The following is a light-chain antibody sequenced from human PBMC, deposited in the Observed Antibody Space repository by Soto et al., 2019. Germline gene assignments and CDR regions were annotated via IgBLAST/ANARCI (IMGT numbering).Light chain of an antibody. CDR1: QSVSRTY. Sequence: EIVLTQSPGTLSLSPGERATLSCRASQSVSRTYLAWYQQKPVQAPRLLIYATSSRATGIPDRFSGSGFGTDFTLTISRLEPEDFAVYYCQQYGRSGTFGQGTKVDNK. CDR2: ATS. V-gene: IGKV3-20*01. CDR3: QQYGRSGT. J-gene: IGKJ1*01.